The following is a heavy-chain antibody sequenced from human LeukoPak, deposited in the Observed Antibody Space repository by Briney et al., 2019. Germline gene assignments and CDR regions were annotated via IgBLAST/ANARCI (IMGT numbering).Heavy chain of an antibody. V-gene: IGHV4-34*01. CDR3: ARGATISETGYFDF. Sequence: SETLSLTCAVYGGSFSRYYWSWIRQSPGKGLEWIAEIDHRGDTNYNPSVKSRVTISVDASKNQFSLKVRSLSAADTAVYYCARGATISETGYFDFWGQGTLVTVSS. J-gene: IGHJ4*03. CDR2: IDHRGDT. D-gene: IGHD5-24*01. CDR1: GGSFSRYY.